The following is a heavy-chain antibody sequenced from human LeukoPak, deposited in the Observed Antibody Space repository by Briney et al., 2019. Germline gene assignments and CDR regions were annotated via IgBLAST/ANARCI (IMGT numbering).Heavy chain of an antibody. V-gene: IGHV1-18*01. CDR2: ISAYNGNT. CDR3: ASVPAAKSHYYYYYMDV. Sequence: ASVKVSCKASGYTFTSYGISWVRQAPGQGLEWMGWISAYNGNTNYAQKLQGRVTMTTDTSTSTAYMELRSLRSDDTAVYYCASVPAAKSHYYYYYMDVWGKGTTVTVSS. D-gene: IGHD2-2*01. CDR1: GYTFTSYG. J-gene: IGHJ6*03.